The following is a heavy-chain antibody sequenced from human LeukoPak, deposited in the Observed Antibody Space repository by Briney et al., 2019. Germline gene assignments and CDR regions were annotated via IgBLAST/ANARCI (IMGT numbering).Heavy chain of an antibody. CDR3: GRYKSILGPFDF. CDR1: GYNINKGYY. J-gene: IGHJ4*02. D-gene: IGHD3/OR15-3a*01. V-gene: IGHV4-38-2*02. Sequence: PSETLSLTCSVSGYNINKGYYWGWVRQPLGQGLEWIGAINHSGTTYYNPSLKNRLTFSVDTSNNQFSVRLRSVTAADTAIYYCGRYKSILGPFDFWGQGTLVTVSS. CDR2: INHSGTT.